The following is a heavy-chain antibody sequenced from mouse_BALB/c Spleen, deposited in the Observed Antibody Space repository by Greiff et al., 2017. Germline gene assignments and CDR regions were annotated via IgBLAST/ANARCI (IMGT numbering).Heavy chain of an antibody. V-gene: IGHV1-14*01. Sequence: VQLKESGPELVKPGASVKMSCKASGYTFTSYVMHWVKQKPGQGLEWIGYINPYNDGTKYNEKFKGKATLTSDKSSSTAYMELSSLTSEDSAVYYCARPMITTGFAYWGQGTLVTVSA. CDR2: INPYNDGT. D-gene: IGHD2-4*01. J-gene: IGHJ3*01. CDR1: GYTFTSYV. CDR3: ARPMITTGFAY.